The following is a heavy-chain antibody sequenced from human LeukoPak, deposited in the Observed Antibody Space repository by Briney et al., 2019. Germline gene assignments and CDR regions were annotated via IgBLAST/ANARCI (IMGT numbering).Heavy chain of an antibody. V-gene: IGHV4-4*02. CDR3: ARLLRGDTGGYFDY. Sequence: PSETLSLTCAVSGGSISSSNWWTWVRQPPGKGLEWVGEIYHSGSTNYNPSLKSQVTISVDTSKNQFSLRLSSVTAADTAVYYCARLLRGDTGGYFDYWGQGTLVTVSS. D-gene: IGHD2-21*02. CDR2: IYHSGST. CDR1: GGSISSSNW. J-gene: IGHJ4*02.